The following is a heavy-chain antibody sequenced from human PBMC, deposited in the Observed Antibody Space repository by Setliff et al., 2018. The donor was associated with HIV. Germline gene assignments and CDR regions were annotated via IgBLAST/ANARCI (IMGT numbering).Heavy chain of an antibody. CDR3: ARHSPSDY. V-gene: IGHV4-59*08. CDR2: IYNSAST. Sequence: TLSLTCTVSGNSISTDYWTWIRQPPGKGLEWIGYIYNSASTSYNPSLKSRVTISVDTSKNQFSLKLSSVTAADTAVYYCARHSPSDYWGQGTLVTVSS. J-gene: IGHJ4*02. CDR1: GNSISTDY.